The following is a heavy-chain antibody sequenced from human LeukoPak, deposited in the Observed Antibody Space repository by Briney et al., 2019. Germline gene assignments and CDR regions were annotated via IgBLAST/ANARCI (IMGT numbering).Heavy chain of an antibody. CDR1: GLTVSKNY. CDR3: ARLGGH. D-gene: IGHD3-10*01. V-gene: IGHV3-53*01. J-gene: IGHJ4*02. Sequence: PGGSLRLSCAASGLTVSKNYMGWVRQAPGKGLESVSVIYSGGSTYYADSVRGRFTISRDNSKNTLYLQMNSLRVEDTAVYYCARLGGHWGQGTLVTVSS. CDR2: IYSGGST.